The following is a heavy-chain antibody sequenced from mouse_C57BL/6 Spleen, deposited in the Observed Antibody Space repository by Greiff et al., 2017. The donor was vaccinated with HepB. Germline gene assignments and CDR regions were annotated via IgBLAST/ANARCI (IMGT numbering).Heavy chain of an antibody. CDR2: IDPETGGT. CDR3: TSSISYGSSAYYFDY. CDR1: GYTFTDYE. J-gene: IGHJ2*01. D-gene: IGHD1-1*01. V-gene: IGHV1-15*01. Sequence: VQLQQSGAELVRPGASVTLSCKASGYTFTDYEMHWVKQTPVHGLEWIGAIDPETGGTAYNQKFKGKAILTADKSTSTAYMELRSLTSEDSAVYYGTSSISYGSSAYYFDYWGQGTTLTVSS.